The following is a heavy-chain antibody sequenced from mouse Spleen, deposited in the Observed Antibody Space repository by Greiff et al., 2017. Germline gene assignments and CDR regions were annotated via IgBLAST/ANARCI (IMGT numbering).Heavy chain of an antibody. J-gene: IGHJ3*01. CDR3: ARSLYDGYYVFAY. D-gene: IGHD2-3*01. V-gene: IGHV1-7*01. Sequence: QVQLKQSGAELAKPGASVKLSCKASGYTFTSYWMHWVKQRPGQGLEWIGYINPSSGYTKYNQKFKDKATLTADKSSSTAYMQLSSLTYEDSAVYYCARSLYDGYYVFAYWGQGTLVTVSA. CDR2: INPSSGYT. CDR1: GYTFTSYW.